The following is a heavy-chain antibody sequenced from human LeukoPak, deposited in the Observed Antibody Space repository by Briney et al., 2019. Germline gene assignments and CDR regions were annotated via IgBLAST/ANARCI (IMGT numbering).Heavy chain of an antibody. CDR3: ARGGTYYDILTGYDY. V-gene: IGHV4-34*01. Sequence: KPSETLSLTCAVYGGSSSGYYWSWIRQPPGKGLEWIGEINHSGSTNYNPSLKSRVAISVDTSKNQFSLKLSSVTAADTAVYYCARGGTYYDILTGYDYWGQGTLVTVSS. CDR1: GGSSSGYY. J-gene: IGHJ4*02. CDR2: INHSGST. D-gene: IGHD3-9*01.